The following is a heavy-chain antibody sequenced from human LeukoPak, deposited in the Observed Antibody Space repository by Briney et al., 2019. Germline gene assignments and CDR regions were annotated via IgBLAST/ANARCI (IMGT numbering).Heavy chain of an antibody. Sequence: ASVKVSCKASGYTFTGYYMHWVRQAPGQGLEWMGWINPNSGGTNYAQKFQGRVTMTRDTSISTAYMELRSLRSDDTAVYYCARDAWAARPGPKNWFDPWGQGTLVTVSS. V-gene: IGHV1-2*02. D-gene: IGHD6-6*01. CDR2: INPNSGGT. CDR1: GYTFTGYY. CDR3: ARDAWAARPGPKNWFDP. J-gene: IGHJ5*02.